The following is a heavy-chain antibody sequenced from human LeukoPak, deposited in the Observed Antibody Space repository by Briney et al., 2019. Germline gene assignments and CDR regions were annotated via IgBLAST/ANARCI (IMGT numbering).Heavy chain of an antibody. CDR1: GFTFSKYA. CDR3: ARDPGVIPGHYMDV. D-gene: IGHD2/OR15-2a*01. V-gene: IGHV3-23*01. CDR2: ISTGGST. J-gene: IGHJ6*03. Sequence: GGSLRLSCAASGFTFSKYAMSWVRQAPGKGLERVSAISTGGSTYYSDSVKGRFAISRDNSENTVYLQMNSLRADDTATYYCARDPGVIPGHYMDVWGRATTVTV.